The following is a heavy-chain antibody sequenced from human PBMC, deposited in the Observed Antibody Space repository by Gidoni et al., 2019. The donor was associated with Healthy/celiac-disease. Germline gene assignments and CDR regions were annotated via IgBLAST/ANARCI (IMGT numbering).Heavy chain of an antibody. CDR2: ISSSSSTI. D-gene: IGHD3-16*02. J-gene: IGHJ4*02. CDR3: ARFLRLGELSSNLDY. CDR1: GFTFSSYS. V-gene: IGHV3-48*02. Sequence: EVQLVESGGGLVQPGGSLRLSCAASGFTFSSYSMNWVRQAPGKGLEWVSYISSSSSTIYYADSVKGRFTISRDNAKNSLYLQMNSLRDEDTAVYYCARFLRLGELSSNLDYWGQGTLVTVSS.